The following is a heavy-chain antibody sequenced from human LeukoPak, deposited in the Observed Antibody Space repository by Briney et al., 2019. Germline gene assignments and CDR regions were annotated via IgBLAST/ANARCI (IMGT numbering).Heavy chain of an antibody. Sequence: AGGSLRLSCAASGFTFSSYAMGWVRQAPGKGLEWVSAISGSGGSTYYADSVKGRFTISRDNSKNTLYLQMNSLRAEDTAVYYCAKDLGALSYSSSWYGYWGQGTLVTVSS. V-gene: IGHV3-23*01. CDR1: GFTFSSYA. D-gene: IGHD6-13*01. CDR3: AKDLGALSYSSSWYGY. CDR2: ISGSGGST. J-gene: IGHJ4*02.